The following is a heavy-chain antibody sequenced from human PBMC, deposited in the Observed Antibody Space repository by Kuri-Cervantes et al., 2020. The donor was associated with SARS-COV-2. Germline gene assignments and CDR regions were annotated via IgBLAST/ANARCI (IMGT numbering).Heavy chain of an antibody. CDR2: IYYSGST. CDR1: GGSFSGYY. Sequence: SETLSLTCAVYGGSFSGYYWSWIRQPPGKGLEWIGYIYYSGSTNYNPSLKSRVTISVDTSKNQFSLELSSVTAADTAVYYCARHSWAAAGCDYWGQGTLVTVSS. J-gene: IGHJ4*02. V-gene: IGHV4-59*08. CDR3: ARHSWAAAGCDY. D-gene: IGHD6-13*01.